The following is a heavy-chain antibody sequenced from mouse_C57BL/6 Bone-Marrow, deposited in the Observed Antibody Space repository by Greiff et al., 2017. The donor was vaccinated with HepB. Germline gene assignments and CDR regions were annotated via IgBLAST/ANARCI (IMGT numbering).Heavy chain of an antibody. D-gene: IGHD4-1*02. Sequence: EVMLVESGGGLVQSGRSLRLSCATSGFTFSDFYMEWVRQAPGKGLEWIAASRNKANDYTTEYSASVKGRFIVSRDTSQSILYLQMNALRAEDTAIYYCARDASTGTGAMDYWGQGTSVTVSS. CDR2: SRNKANDYTT. J-gene: IGHJ4*01. CDR3: ARDASTGTGAMDY. CDR1: GFTFSDFY. V-gene: IGHV7-1*01.